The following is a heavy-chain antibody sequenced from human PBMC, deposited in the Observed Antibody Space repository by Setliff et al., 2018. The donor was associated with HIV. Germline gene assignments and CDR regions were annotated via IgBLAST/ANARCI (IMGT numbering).Heavy chain of an antibody. J-gene: IGHJ5*02. V-gene: IGHV4-39*01. CDR1: GVSISSTNYY. D-gene: IGHD2-2*01. CDR2: IYYSGST. CDR3: ARHSPTYCSGTSCYDNWFDP. Sequence: SETLSLTCTVSGVSISSTNYYWGWIRQPPGKGLEWIGTIYYSGSTYYNPSLKSRVTISVDTSKNQFSLKLSSVTAADTAVYYCARHSPTYCSGTSCYDNWFDPWAREPWSPSPQ.